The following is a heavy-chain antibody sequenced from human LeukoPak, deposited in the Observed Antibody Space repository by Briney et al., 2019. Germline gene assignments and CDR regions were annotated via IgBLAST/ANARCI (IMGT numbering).Heavy chain of an antibody. D-gene: IGHD5-18*01. CDR1: GFIFSSYN. CDR3: ARLGSGYNYGLDY. J-gene: IGHJ4*02. V-gene: IGHV3-21*01. Sequence: PGGSLSLSCAASGFIFSSYNMNWVRQAPGKGLEWVSSISSSSSYKYYADSVKGRFTISRDNTKNSLYLQMNSLRAEDTAVYYCARLGSGYNYGLDYWGQGILVTVSS. CDR2: ISSSSSYK.